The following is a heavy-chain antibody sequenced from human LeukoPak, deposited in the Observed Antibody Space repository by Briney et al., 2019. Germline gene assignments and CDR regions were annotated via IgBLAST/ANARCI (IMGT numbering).Heavy chain of an antibody. V-gene: IGHV1-69*01. CDR2: IIPIFGTA. CDR3: ARSLTGYSSGWFNYYYYYGMDV. J-gene: IGHJ6*02. CDR1: GGTFSSYA. Sequence: SVKVSCKASGGTFSSYAISWVRQAPGQGLEWMGGIIPIFGTANYAQKFQGRVTITANESTSTAYMELSSLRSEDTAVYYCARSLTGYSSGWFNYYYYYGMDVWGQGTTVTVSS. D-gene: IGHD6-19*01.